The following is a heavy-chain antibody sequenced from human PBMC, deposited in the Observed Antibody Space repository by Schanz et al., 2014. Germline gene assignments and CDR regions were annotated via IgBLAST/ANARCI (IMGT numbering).Heavy chain of an antibody. Sequence: QVQLEQSGAEVKKPGASVKVSCKTSGYAFSDYGITWVRQAPGQGLEWMGWISAYNGHTDYAQKLQGRVTLTTDTSTSTASMELSSLRSEDTAVYYCASSGAGYSSSWDFDYWGQGTLVTVSS. CDR1: GYAFSDYG. V-gene: IGHV1-18*01. J-gene: IGHJ4*02. CDR3: ASSGAGYSSSWDFDY. CDR2: ISAYNGHT. D-gene: IGHD6-13*01.